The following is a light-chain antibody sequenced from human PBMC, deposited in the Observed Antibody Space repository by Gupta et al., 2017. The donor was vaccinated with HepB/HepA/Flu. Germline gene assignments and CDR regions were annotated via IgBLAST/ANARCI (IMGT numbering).Light chain of an antibody. Sequence: QPVLTQSSSASASLGSSVKLTCTLSSGHSSYIIAWHQQQPGKAPRYLMKLEGSGSYNKGSGVPDRFSGSSSGADRYLTISNLQSEDEADYYCETWDSNPCGIGGGTKLTVL. V-gene: IGLV4-60*03. J-gene: IGLJ2*01. CDR3: ETWDSNPCG. CDR2: LEGSGSY. CDR1: SGHSSYI.